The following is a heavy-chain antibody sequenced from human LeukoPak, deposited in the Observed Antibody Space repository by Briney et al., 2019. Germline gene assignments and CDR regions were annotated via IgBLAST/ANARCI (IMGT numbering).Heavy chain of an antibody. CDR2: INFDGSTT. V-gene: IGHV3-74*01. CDR3: ARVYGAR. Sequence: GGSLRLSCAASGFTFSSYWMHWVRQAPGKGLVWVSHINFDGSTTNYADSVKGRFTISRDNAKNTLYLQMNSLRAEDTAVYYCARVYGARWGRGTLVTVPS. J-gene: IGHJ4*02. D-gene: IGHD4-17*01. CDR1: GFTFSSYW.